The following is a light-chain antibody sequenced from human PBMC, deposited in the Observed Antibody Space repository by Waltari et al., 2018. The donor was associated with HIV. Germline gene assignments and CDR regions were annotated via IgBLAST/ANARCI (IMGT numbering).Light chain of an antibody. CDR3: CSHAGNLIFV. Sequence: QSALTQPPSVSGSPGQSLTISCTGTSSYVDPFVSWYQQHPGKFPNVIIYDVNKRPSGVPDRCSGSKSGNTASLTISGLQAEDESDYYCCSHAGNLIFVFGTGTKVTVL. CDR1: SSYVDPF. V-gene: IGLV2-11*01. J-gene: IGLJ1*01. CDR2: DVN.